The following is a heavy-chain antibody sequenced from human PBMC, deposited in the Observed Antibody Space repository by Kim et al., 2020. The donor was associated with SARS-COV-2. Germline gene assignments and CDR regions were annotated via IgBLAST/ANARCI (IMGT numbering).Heavy chain of an antibody. D-gene: IGHD1-20*01. CDR2: IYYSGST. V-gene: IGHV4-39*02. J-gene: IGHJ4*02. Sequence: SETLSLTCTVSGGSISSSSYYWGWIRQPPGKGLEWIGSIYYSGSTYYNPSLKSRVTISVDTSKNQFSLKLSSVTAADTAVYYCARDGGYKAGFGYWGQGTLVNGSS. CDR1: GGSISSSSYY. CDR3: ARDGGYKAGFGY.